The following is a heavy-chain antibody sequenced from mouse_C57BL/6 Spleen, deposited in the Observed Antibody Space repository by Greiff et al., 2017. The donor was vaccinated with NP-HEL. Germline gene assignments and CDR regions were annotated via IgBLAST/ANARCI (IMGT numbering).Heavy chain of an antibody. CDR3: ASHYDYDGGFAY. CDR2: INPDSSTI. D-gene: IGHD2-4*01. J-gene: IGHJ3*01. V-gene: IGHV4-1*01. Sequence: EVKLMESGGGLVQPGGSLKLSCAASGIDFSRYWMSWVRRAPGKGLEWIGEINPDSSTINYAPSLKDKFIISRDNAKNTLYLQMSKVRSEDTALYYSASHYDYDGGFAYWGQGTLVTVSA. CDR1: GIDFSRYW.